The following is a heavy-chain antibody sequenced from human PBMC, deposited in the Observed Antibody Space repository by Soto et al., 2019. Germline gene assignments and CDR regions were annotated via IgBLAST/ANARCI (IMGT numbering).Heavy chain of an antibody. CDR1: GGSISTSQW. CDR2: KYHSGSS. J-gene: IGHJ4*02. V-gene: IGHV4-4*02. D-gene: IGHD3-22*01. Sequence: QVQLRESGPGLVKPSETLSLTCTVSGGSISTSQWWGWLRQPPGKGLEWIGEKYHSGSSNYNTSLKSRVTISVDKSKNQFSLKLTSVAAADTAVYYCASKTYESKGTFDYWGQGTLVTVSS. CDR3: ASKTYESKGTFDY.